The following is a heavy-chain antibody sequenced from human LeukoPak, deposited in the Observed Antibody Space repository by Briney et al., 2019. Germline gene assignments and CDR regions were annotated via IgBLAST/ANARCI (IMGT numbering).Heavy chain of an antibody. Sequence: GASVKVSCKASGGTFSSYAISWVRQAPGQGLEWMGLIIPIFGTVNYVQKFQGRVTITADESASTAYMELSSLRSEDTAVYYCARDPLGEAASAGIRYFYYGMDVWGQGATVTVSS. CDR1: GGTFSSYA. J-gene: IGHJ6*02. CDR3: ARDPLGEAASAGIRYFYYGMDV. D-gene: IGHD6-13*01. V-gene: IGHV1-69*13. CDR2: IIPIFGTV.